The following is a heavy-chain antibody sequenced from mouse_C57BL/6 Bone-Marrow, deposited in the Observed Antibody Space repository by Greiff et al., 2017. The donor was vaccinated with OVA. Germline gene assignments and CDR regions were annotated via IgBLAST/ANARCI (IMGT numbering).Heavy chain of an antibody. V-gene: IGHV1-50*01. Sequence: QVQLKQPGAELVKPGASVKLSCKASGYTFTSYWMQWVKQRPGQGLEWIGEIDPSDSYTNYNQKFKGKATLTVDTSSSTAYMQLSSLTSEDSAVYYCARSIYYDYDGVAMDYWGQGTSVTVSS. D-gene: IGHD2-4*01. J-gene: IGHJ4*01. CDR1: GYTFTSYW. CDR2: IDPSDSYT. CDR3: ARSIYYDYDGVAMDY.